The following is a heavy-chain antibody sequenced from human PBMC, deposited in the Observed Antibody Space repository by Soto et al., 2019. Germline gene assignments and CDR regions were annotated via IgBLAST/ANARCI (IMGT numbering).Heavy chain of an antibody. CDR3: ARESSKSGVVVVAYYMDV. CDR2: ISSSGSTI. CDR1: GFTFSSYA. J-gene: IGHJ6*03. D-gene: IGHD2-15*01. V-gene: IGHV3-48*04. Sequence: HPGGSLRLSCAASGFTFSSYAMSWVRQAPGKGLEWVSAISSSGSTIYYADSVKGRFTISRDNAKNSLYLQMNSLRAEDTAVYYCARESSKSGVVVVAYYMDVWGKGTTVTVSS.